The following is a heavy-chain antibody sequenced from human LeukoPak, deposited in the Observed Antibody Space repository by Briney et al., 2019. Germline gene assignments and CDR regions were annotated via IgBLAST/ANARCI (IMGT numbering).Heavy chain of an antibody. CDR1: GFTFSSYG. CDR2: IRYDGSNK. V-gene: IGHV3-30*02. J-gene: IGHJ4*02. Sequence: PGGSLRLSXAASGFTFSSYGMHWVRQAPGKGLEWVAFIRYDGSNKYYADSVKGRFTISRDNSKNTLYLQMNSLRAEDTAVYYCAKDPHPFRGVIVFFDYWGQGTLVTVSS. CDR3: AKDPHPFRGVIVFFDY. D-gene: IGHD3-10*01.